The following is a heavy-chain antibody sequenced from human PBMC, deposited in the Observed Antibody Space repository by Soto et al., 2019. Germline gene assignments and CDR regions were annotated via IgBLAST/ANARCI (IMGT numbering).Heavy chain of an antibody. V-gene: IGHV1-18*01. CDR3: ARGRPHYYDSSGYYGAFDI. CDR1: GYTFTSYD. CDR2: MNPNNGNT. D-gene: IGHD3-22*01. J-gene: IGHJ3*02. Sequence: ASVKVSCKASGYTFTSYDVNWVRQATGQGLEWMGWMNPNNGNTNYAQKLQGRVTMTTDTSTSTAYMELRSLRSDDTAVYYCARGRPHYYDSSGYYGAFDIWGQGTMVTVSS.